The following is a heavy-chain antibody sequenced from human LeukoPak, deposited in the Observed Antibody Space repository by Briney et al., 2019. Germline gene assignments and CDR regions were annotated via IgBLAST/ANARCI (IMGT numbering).Heavy chain of an antibody. D-gene: IGHD6-19*01. V-gene: IGHV4-59*01. Sequence: SETLSLTCTVSGGSISSYYWSWIRQPPGKGLEWIGYIYYSGSTNYNPSLKSRVTISVDTSKNQFSLKLSSVTAADTAVYYCASALGSSGWYTNWGQGTLVTVSS. J-gene: IGHJ4*02. CDR2: IYYSGST. CDR1: GGSISSYY. CDR3: ASALGSSGWYTN.